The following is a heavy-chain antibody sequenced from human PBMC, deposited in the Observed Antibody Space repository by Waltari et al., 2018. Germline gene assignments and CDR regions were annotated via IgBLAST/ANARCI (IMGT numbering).Heavy chain of an antibody. CDR1: GASLGDYI. V-gene: IGHV4-34*02. CDR2: VSHSGSP. CDR3: ARGRNYDSTLGRNDSSHSGLDV. Sequence: QVLLQQWGAGLLKPSETLSLTCDISGASLGDYIWTWIRQPPGKGLEWLGQVSHSGSPSSNPYVKSRVTLSLDTSQRKLSLRLQAVTAADTAVYYCARGRNYDSTLGRNDSSHSGLDVWGQGSAVTVSS. J-gene: IGHJ6*01. D-gene: IGHD3-3*01.